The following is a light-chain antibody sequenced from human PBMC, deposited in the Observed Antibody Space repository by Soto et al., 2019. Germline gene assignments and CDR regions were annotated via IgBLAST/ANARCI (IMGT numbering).Light chain of an antibody. Sequence: DIQMTQSPSSLSASVGDRVTITCRASQSISSYLNWYQQKPGKAPKLLIYAASSLQSGVPSRFSGSGSGTDCPLTISSLQPEDFATYYCQQSYSTPPWTFGQGNKVEI. J-gene: IGKJ1*01. CDR1: QSISSY. CDR2: AAS. V-gene: IGKV1-39*01. CDR3: QQSYSTPPWT.